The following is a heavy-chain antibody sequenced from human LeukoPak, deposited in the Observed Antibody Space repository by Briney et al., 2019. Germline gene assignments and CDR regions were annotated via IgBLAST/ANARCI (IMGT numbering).Heavy chain of an antibody. V-gene: IGHV4-61*02. D-gene: IGHD2-15*01. Sequence: SQTLSLTCIVSGGSISSANYCWSWIRQPAGKGLEWIGRIYTSGSTNYNPSLKSRITISVDTSKNQFSLKLSSVTAADTAVYYCARERTAAPHYNYYYMDVWGKGTTVTISS. CDR3: ARERTAAPHYNYYYMDV. CDR1: GGSISSANYC. CDR2: IYTSGST. J-gene: IGHJ6*03.